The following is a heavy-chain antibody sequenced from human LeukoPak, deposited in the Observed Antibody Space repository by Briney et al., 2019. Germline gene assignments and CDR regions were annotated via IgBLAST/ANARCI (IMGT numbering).Heavy chain of an antibody. CDR1: GFTFSTSE. Sequence: PGGSLLLSCAASGFTFSTSEMTWVRQAPGKGLEWIAYVASGGSPIYYADSVRGRFIISRDNAKNSLFLQMTSLRAEDTALYYCVREDNFDALDIWGQGTMVTVSS. CDR2: VASGGSPI. J-gene: IGHJ3*02. V-gene: IGHV3-48*03. CDR3: VREDNFDALDI. D-gene: IGHD1-20*01.